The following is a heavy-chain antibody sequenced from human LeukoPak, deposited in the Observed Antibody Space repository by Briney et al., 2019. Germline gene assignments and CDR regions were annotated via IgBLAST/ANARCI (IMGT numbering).Heavy chain of an antibody. CDR2: INHSGST. D-gene: IGHD3-10*01. J-gene: IGHJ5*02. CDR1: GGSFSGYY. V-gene: IGHV4-34*01. CDR3: ARGPYGYYYGSGSRNNWFDP. Sequence: SETLSLTCAVYGGSFSGYYWSWIRQPPGKGLEGIGEINHSGSTNYNPSLKSRVTISVDTSKNQFSLKLSSVTAADTAVYYCARGPYGYYYGSGSRNNWFDPWGQGTLVTVSS.